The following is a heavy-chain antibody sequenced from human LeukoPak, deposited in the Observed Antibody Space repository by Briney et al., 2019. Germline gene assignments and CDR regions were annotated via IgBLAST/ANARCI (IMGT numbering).Heavy chain of an antibody. CDR2: MNPNSGNT. V-gene: IGHV1-8*01. J-gene: IGHJ6*02. Sequence: ASVKVSCKASGYPFSRYDLNWVRQATGQGLEWMGWMNPNSGNTGYAQKFQGRVTMTRNTSISTAYMELSSLRSEDTAVYYCARALMVRGLYYYYYGMDVWGQGTTVTVSS. CDR1: GYPFSRYD. D-gene: IGHD3-10*01. CDR3: ARALMVRGLYYYYYGMDV.